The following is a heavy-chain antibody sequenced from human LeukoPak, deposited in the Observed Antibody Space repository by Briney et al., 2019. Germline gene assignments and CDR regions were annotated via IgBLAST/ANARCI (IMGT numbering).Heavy chain of an antibody. D-gene: IGHD4-17*01. CDR3: ARLPYRSGDYLAPDY. CDR2: IYYSGST. J-gene: IGHJ4*02. V-gene: IGHV4-39*02. CDR1: GGSISSSSYY. Sequence: SETLSLTCAVSGGSISSSSYYWGWIRQPPGKGLECIGIIYYSGSTLYNPSLKTRVTISVDTSKNHFSLKLGSVTAADTAIYYCARLPYRSGDYLAPDYWGQGTLVTVSS.